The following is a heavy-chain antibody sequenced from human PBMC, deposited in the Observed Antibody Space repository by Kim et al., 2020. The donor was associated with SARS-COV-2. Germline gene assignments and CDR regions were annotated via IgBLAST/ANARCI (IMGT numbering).Heavy chain of an antibody. CDR2: IYSGGTT. CDR3: TRELGRYSDSSGYFGSH. CDR1: GFTVTSNF. Sequence: GGSLRLSCAVSGFTVTSNFMSWVRQAPGKGLEWISSIYSGGTTYYADSVKGRFTISRDKSNNTLYLQVNNLRAEDTAMYFCTRELGRYSDSSGYFGSHWGQGTLVTVSS. D-gene: IGHD3-22*01. J-gene: IGHJ4*02. V-gene: IGHV3-66*02.